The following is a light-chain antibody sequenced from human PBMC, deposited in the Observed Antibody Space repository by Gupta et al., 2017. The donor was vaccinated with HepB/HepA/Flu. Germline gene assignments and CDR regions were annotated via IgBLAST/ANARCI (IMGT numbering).Light chain of an antibody. CDR2: GAS. Sequence: IVMTQSPATMSESPRERTTLSCRASQRVSSNFAWYQQKPGPATRIIIYGASTRATGIPARFSGSGSGTEFTLTISSLQSEDFAVYYCQEYTNWPAMCSCGQGTKLEIK. CDR1: QRVSSN. V-gene: IGKV3-15*01. J-gene: IGKJ2*04. CDR3: QEYTNWPAMCS.